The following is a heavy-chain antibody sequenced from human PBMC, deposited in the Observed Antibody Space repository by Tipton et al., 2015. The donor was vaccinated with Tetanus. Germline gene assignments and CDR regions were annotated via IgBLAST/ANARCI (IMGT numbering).Heavy chain of an antibody. CDR2: VGTSASNT. Sequence: GSLRLSCEADGVTFTRDIMHWVRQAPGKGLEWVSSVGTSASNTYYADSVKGRCTISRDNSKNTVVLHVTSLRGEDTAVYYCARRGCRGGSCFISPNYGMDVWGQGTTVTVSS. CDR1: GVTFTRDI. J-gene: IGHJ6*02. D-gene: IGHD2-15*01. CDR3: ARRGCRGGSCFISPNYGMDV. V-gene: IGHV3-21*04.